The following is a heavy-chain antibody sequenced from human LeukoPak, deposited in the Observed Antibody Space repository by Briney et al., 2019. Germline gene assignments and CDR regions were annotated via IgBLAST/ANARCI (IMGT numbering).Heavy chain of an antibody. CDR3: ARDKDGSSSPDY. Sequence: SETLSLTCTVSGGSISDYYWTWIRQSPGTGLEWIGYIYYSGSTNYNPSLKSRVTISVDTSKNQFSLKLSSVTAADTAVYYCARDKDGSSSPDYWGQGTLVTVSS. J-gene: IGHJ4*02. CDR1: GGSISDYY. D-gene: IGHD6-6*01. CDR2: IYYSGST. V-gene: IGHV4-59*01.